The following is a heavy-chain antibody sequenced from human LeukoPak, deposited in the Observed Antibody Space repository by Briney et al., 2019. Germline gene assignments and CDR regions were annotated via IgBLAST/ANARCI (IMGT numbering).Heavy chain of an antibody. CDR2: IKHSGST. CDR3: ARVISVADYLCWLAP. Sequence: PSETLSLTCAVYGRSFSGDYWSWIRQPPGKGLEWIGEIKHSGSTNYNPSLKGRGTIAVDPSKNQFSLKLSSVNAADTPVYYCARVISVADYLCWLAPWGQGPLVTASS. D-gene: IGHD6-19*01. J-gene: IGHJ5*02. CDR1: GRSFSGDY. V-gene: IGHV4-34*01.